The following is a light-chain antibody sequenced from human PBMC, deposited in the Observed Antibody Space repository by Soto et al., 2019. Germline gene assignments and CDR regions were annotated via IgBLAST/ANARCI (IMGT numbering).Light chain of an antibody. CDR3: QQYGTSPYT. Sequence: EIVLTQSPGTLSLSPGERATLSCRASQSVSSSFLGWYQQKRGQTPRLLIYGAYNRATGTPDRFSGSGSGTDFSLTISRLEPEDFAVYFCQQYGTSPYTFGQGTKLEIK. CDR2: GAY. CDR1: QSVSSSF. J-gene: IGKJ2*01. V-gene: IGKV3-20*01.